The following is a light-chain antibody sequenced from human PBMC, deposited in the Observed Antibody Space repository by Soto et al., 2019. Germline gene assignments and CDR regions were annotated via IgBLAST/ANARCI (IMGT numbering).Light chain of an antibody. V-gene: IGLV2-14*03. Sequence: ALTQPASVSGSLGQSITISCTGTRSDIGIYDLVSWYQQHPGKAPQLMIYDVTNRPSGVSNRFSGSKSGNTASLTISGLQAEDEADYYCTSYTTSSAVVIGGGTKVTVL. CDR3: TSYTTSSAVV. CDR2: DVT. CDR1: RSDIGIYDL. J-gene: IGLJ2*01.